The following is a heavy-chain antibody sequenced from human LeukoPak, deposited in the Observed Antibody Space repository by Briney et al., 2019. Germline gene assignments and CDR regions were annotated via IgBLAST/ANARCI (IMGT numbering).Heavy chain of an antibody. D-gene: IGHD5-18*01. J-gene: IGHJ6*03. V-gene: IGHV4-59*01. CDR1: GGSISSYY. Sequence: SETLSLTCTVSGGSISSYYWCWIRQPPGKGLEWIGYIYYSGSTNYNPSLTSRVTISVDTSKNQFSLKLSSVTAAPTALYYCARVVDTAMVGYSHDMDVWGKGTTVTVSS. CDR3: ARVVDTAMVGYSHDMDV. CDR2: IYYSGST.